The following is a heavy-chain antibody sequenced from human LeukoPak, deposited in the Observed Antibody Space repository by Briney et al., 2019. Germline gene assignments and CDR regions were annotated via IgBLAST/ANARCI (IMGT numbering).Heavy chain of an antibody. CDR3: ARLGAGPTYYDFWSGYSSFYFDY. CDR2: IHYSGNT. J-gene: IGHJ4*02. Sequence: PSETLSLTCTVSGGSTSSSNYYWGWIRQPPGKGLEWIGGIHYSGNTYYNPSLKSRVTISVDTSKNQFSLKLSSVTAADTAVYYCARLGAGPTYYDFWSGYSSFYFDYWGRGTLVTVSS. V-gene: IGHV4-39*01. CDR1: GGSTSSSNYY. D-gene: IGHD3-3*01.